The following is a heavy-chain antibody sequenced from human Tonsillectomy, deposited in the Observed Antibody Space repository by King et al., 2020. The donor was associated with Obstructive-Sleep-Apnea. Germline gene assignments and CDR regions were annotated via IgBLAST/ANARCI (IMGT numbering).Heavy chain of an antibody. D-gene: IGHD6-19*01. V-gene: IGHV2-5*02. CDR3: AHRPTPHSRGWYAHSWFDP. CDR2: IYWDDDK. J-gene: IGHJ5*02. CDR1: GFSLSTSGVG. Sequence: ITLKESGPTLVKPTQTLTLTCTFSGFSLSTSGVGVGWFRQPPGKALEWLAFIYWDDDKRYSPSLKSRLTITKDTSKNQVVLTMTNMDPVDTATYYCAHRPTPHSRGWYAHSWFDPWGQGTLVTVSS.